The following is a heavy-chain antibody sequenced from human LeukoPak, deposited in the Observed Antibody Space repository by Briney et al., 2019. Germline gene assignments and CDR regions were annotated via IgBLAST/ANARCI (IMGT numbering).Heavy chain of an antibody. CDR3: AKGTAPHYYDSSGYTYFDY. V-gene: IGHV3-9*01. Sequence: PGRSLRLSCAASGLTFDDYAMHWVRQAPGKGLEWVSGISWNSGSIGYADSVKGRFTISRDNAKNSLYLQMNSLRAEDTALYYCAKGTAPHYYDSSGYTYFDYWGQGTLVTVSS. J-gene: IGHJ4*02. CDR1: GLTFDDYA. CDR2: ISWNSGSI. D-gene: IGHD3-22*01.